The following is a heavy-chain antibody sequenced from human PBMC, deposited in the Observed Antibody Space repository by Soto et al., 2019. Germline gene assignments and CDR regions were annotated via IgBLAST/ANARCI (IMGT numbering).Heavy chain of an antibody. Sequence: GGSLRLSCAASGFTFSSSWMHWVRQAPGKGLVWVTRINSGASTTNYADSVKGRFTISRYNAKNTLYLQMDSLTAEDTAVYYCARGPTGWFGYDYWGQGTLVTVSS. CDR2: INSGASTT. J-gene: IGHJ4*02. CDR3: ARGPTGWFGYDY. V-gene: IGHV3-74*01. CDR1: GFTFSSSW. D-gene: IGHD3-10*01.